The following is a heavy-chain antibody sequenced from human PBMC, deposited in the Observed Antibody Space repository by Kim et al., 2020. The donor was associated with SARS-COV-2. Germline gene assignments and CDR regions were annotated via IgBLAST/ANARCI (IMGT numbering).Heavy chain of an antibody. Sequence: SETLSLTCTVSGGSISSYYWSWIRQPPGKGLEWIGYIYYSGSTNYNPSLKSRVTISVDTSKNQFSLKLSSVTAADTAVYYCARAAGSGSGYYYYYGMDVWGQGTTVTVSS. CDR1: GGSISSYY. CDR2: IYYSGST. V-gene: IGHV4-59*01. CDR3: ARAAGSGSGYYYYYGMDV. D-gene: IGHD1-26*01. J-gene: IGHJ6*02.